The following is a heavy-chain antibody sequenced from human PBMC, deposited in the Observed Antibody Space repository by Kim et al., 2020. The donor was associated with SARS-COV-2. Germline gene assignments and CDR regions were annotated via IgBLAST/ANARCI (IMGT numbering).Heavy chain of an antibody. Sequence: EEGSEKYFVDTVKGRVTISRDNAKPSLYLQMSSLRVEDTAVYYCLRDFQGDWGQGTLVTVSS. CDR2: EEGSEK. J-gene: IGHJ4*02. V-gene: IGHV3-7*01. CDR3: LRDFQGD.